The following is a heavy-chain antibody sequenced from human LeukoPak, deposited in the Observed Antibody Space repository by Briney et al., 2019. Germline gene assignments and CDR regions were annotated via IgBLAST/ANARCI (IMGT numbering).Heavy chain of an antibody. CDR3: AKDRHFEGSGSSTWEWDV. J-gene: IGHJ6*04. Sequence: PGGSLRLSCAASGFTLSSYVISWGPQAPGKGLEWVSAISGSGGSKYYAVSVKGRFTISRDTSKNTLSLQMNILRAEDTAVYYCAKDRHFEGSGSSTWEWDVWGKGTTVTISS. CDR2: ISGSGGSK. D-gene: IGHD3-10*01. V-gene: IGHV3-23*01. CDR1: GFTLSSYV.